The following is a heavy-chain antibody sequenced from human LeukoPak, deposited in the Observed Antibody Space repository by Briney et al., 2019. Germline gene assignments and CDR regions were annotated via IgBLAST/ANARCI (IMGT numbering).Heavy chain of an antibody. Sequence: GGSLRLSCAASGFIFSTYAMGWVRLAPGKGLEWVSSLSGSGGTTYYADSVKGRFSMSRDNSKNTLYPQMNSLRVEDTAVYYCAKGRSGYYSLFDYWGQGTLVTVSS. J-gene: IGHJ4*02. CDR3: AKGRSGYYSLFDY. CDR2: LSGSGGTT. V-gene: IGHV3-23*01. CDR1: GFIFSTYA. D-gene: IGHD3-22*01.